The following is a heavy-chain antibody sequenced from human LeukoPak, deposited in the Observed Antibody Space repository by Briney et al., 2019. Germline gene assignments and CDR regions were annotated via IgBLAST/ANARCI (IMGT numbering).Heavy chain of an antibody. CDR1: GFTFNSYD. J-gene: IGHJ4*02. CDR3: ARGPKYIASTGPHYFDY. D-gene: IGHD1-1*01. V-gene: IGHV3-48*03. CDR2: ISSGGGKI. Sequence: GGSLRLSCAASGFTFNSYDMNWVRQAPGKGLEWVSYISSGGGKIHYADSVQGRFTISRDNAKNSLSLQMDSLRAEDTAVYYCARGPKYIASTGPHYFDYWGQGTLVTVSS.